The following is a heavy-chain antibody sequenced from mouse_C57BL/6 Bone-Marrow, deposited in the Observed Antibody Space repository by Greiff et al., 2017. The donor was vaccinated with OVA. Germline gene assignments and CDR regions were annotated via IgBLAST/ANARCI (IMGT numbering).Heavy chain of an antibody. CDR3: ARRGVYYDYDAY. D-gene: IGHD2-4*01. CDR2: IYPRSGNT. V-gene: IGHV1-81*01. Sequence: QVHVKQSGAELARPGASVKLSCKASGYTFTSYGISWVKQRTGQGLEWIGEIYPRSGNTYYNEKFKGKATLTADKSSSTAYMELRSLTSEDSAVYFCARRGVYYDYDAYWGQGTLVTVSA. J-gene: IGHJ3*01. CDR1: GYTFTSYG.